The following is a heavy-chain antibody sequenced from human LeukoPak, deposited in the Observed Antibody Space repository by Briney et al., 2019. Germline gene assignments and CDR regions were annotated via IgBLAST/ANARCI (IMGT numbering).Heavy chain of an antibody. Sequence: GESLKISCKGSGYSFTSYWIGWVRQMPGKGLEWMGIIYPGGSDTRYSPSFQGQVTISADKSISTAYLQWSSLKASDTAMYYCARRGLYGSGSYIPLYYMDVWGKGTTVTVSS. D-gene: IGHD3-10*01. CDR2: IYPGGSDT. J-gene: IGHJ6*03. V-gene: IGHV5-51*01. CDR1: GYSFTSYW. CDR3: ARRGLYGSGSYIPLYYMDV.